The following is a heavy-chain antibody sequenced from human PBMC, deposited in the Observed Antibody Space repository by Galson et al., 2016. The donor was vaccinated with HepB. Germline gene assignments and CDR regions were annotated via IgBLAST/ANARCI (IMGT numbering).Heavy chain of an antibody. CDR3: ARGRGYAPDWFDP. J-gene: IGHJ5*02. CDR2: ISSGGST. V-gene: IGHV4-59*01. D-gene: IGHD1-26*01. Sequence: SETLSLTCTVSGGSISGYSWTWIRQSPGKGLEWIGYISSGGSTDYDPSLESRVTLLIDMSKNQFSLRLGSLTAADTAFYYCARGRGYAPDWFDPWGQGTLVTVSS. CDR1: GGSISGYS.